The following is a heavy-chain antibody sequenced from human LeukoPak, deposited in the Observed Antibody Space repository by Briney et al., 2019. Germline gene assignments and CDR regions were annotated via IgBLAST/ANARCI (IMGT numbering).Heavy chain of an antibody. CDR2: ISSSDAYI. Sequence: PGGSLRLSCAASGFTFNTYSMNWVRQAPGKGLEWVSSISSSDAYIHYADSVKGRFTISRDNAKNSLYLQMNSLRAEDTAVYYCARGRYCSGGSCYPGYYFDYWGQGTLVTVSS. CDR1: GFTFNTYS. D-gene: IGHD2-15*01. J-gene: IGHJ4*02. V-gene: IGHV3-21*01. CDR3: ARGRYCSGGSCYPGYYFDY.